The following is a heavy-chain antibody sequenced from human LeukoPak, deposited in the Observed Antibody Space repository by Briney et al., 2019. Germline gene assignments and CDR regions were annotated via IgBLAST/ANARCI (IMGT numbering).Heavy chain of an antibody. V-gene: IGHV1-69*13. CDR3: ATDRAYCGGDCYPDAFDI. CDR1: GGTFSSYA. CDR2: IIPIFGTA. D-gene: IGHD2-21*02. J-gene: IGHJ3*02. Sequence: GASVNVSCKASGGTFSSYAISWVRQAPGQGLEWMGGIIPIFGTANYAQKFQGRVTITADESTSTAYMELSSLRSEDTAVYYCATDRAYCGGDCYPDAFDIWGQGTMVTVSS.